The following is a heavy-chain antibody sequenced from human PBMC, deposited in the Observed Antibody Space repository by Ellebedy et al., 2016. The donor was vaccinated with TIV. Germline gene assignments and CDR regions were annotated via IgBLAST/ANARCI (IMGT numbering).Heavy chain of an antibody. J-gene: IGHJ2*01. CDR2: IYYSGST. V-gene: IGHV4-59*08. CDR1: GGSISSYY. Sequence: MPGGSLRLSCTVSGGSISSYYWNWIRQAPGKGLEWIGYIYYSGSTKYNPSLKSRVTISVDTSKNQFSLKLSSVAAADTAVYYCARLGSGLTRDSHWYFDLWGRGTLLTVSS. CDR3: ARLGSGLTRDSHWYFDL. D-gene: IGHD3-10*01.